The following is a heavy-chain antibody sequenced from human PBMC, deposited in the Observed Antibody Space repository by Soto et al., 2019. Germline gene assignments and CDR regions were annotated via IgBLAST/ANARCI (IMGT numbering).Heavy chain of an antibody. CDR1: GFTFSSYA. Sequence: QVQLVESGGGVVQPARSLRLSCAASGFTFSSYAMHWVRQAPGKGLEWVAVISYDGSNKYYADSVKGRFTISRDNSKNTLYLQMNSLRAEDTAVYYCAREYYDILTGYYAEYFQHWGQGTLVTVSS. V-gene: IGHV3-30-3*01. J-gene: IGHJ1*01. D-gene: IGHD3-9*01. CDR3: AREYYDILTGYYAEYFQH. CDR2: ISYDGSNK.